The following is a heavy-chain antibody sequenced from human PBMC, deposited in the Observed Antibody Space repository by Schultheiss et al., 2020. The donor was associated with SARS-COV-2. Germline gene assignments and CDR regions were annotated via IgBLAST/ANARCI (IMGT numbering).Heavy chain of an antibody. D-gene: IGHD2-2*01. CDR3: ARVGCSSTSCYPYYFDY. Sequence: SETLSLTCAVSGGSISSSNWWSWVRQPPGKGLEWIGSIYYSGSTYYNPSLKSRVTISVDTSTNQFSLKLSSVTAADTAVYYCARVGCSSTSCYPYYFDYWGQGTLVTVSS. CDR2: IYYSGST. CDR1: GGSISSSNW. J-gene: IGHJ4*02. V-gene: IGHV4-4*02.